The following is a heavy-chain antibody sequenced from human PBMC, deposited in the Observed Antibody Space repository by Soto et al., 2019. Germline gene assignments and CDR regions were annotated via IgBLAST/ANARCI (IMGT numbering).Heavy chain of an antibody. CDR3: ARVGGSHPSWFDP. CDR1: GFSFRSYG. J-gene: IGHJ5*02. CDR2: IWFDGSKK. V-gene: IGHV3-33*01. D-gene: IGHD1-26*01. Sequence: QVPLVESGGGVVQPGRSLRLSCAASGFSFRSYGIHWVRQAPGKGLEWVAFIWFDGSKKYYADSAKGRFTISRDNSKNILYLQMNSLRDEDTAVYYCARVGGSHPSWFDPWGQGTLVSVSS.